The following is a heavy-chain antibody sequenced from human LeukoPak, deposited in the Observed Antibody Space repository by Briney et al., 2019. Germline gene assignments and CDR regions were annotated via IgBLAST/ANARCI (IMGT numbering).Heavy chain of an antibody. CDR1: GGSFSGYY. CDR2: INHSGST. J-gene: IGHJ3*02. CDR3: ARRLHLYYDIPQWAFDI. Sequence: PSETLSLTCAVYGGSFSGYYWSWIRQPPGKGLEWIGEINHSGSTNYNPSLKSRVTISVDTSKNQFSLKLSSVTAADTAVYYCARRLHLYYDIPQWAFDIWGQGTMVTVSS. D-gene: IGHD3-9*01. V-gene: IGHV4-34*01.